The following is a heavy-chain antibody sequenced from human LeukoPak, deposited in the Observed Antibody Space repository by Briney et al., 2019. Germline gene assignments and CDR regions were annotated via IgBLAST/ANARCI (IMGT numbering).Heavy chain of an antibody. CDR2: ISYDGSNK. J-gene: IGHJ4*02. CDR1: GFTFSSYA. Sequence: GGSLRLSCAASGFTFSSYAMHWVRQAPGKGLEWVAVISYDGSNKYYADSVKGRFTISRDNSKNTLFLQMNSLRAEDTAVYYCARAPGWLQLGGYFDYWGQGTLVTVYS. V-gene: IGHV3-30*04. CDR3: ARAPGWLQLGGYFDY. D-gene: IGHD1-1*01.